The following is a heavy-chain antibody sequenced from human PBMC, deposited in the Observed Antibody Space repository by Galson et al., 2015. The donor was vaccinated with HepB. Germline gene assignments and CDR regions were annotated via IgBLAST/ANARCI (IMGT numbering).Heavy chain of an antibody. CDR1: EFTVNTNY. D-gene: IGHD4-17*01. Sequence: SLRLSCAASEFTVNTNYMSWVRQAPGKGLEWVAVIYSDDNTNYADSVKGRFTISRAKSENTLYLQMYSLGPEDTAVHYCARDQGDDYVNYYYYYGMDVWGQGTTVTVSS. J-gene: IGHJ6*02. V-gene: IGHV3-66*02. CDR3: ARDQGDDYVNYYYYYGMDV. CDR2: IYSDDNT.